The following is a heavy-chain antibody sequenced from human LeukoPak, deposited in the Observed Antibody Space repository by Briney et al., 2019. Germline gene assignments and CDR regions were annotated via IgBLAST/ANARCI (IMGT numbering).Heavy chain of an antibody. J-gene: IGHJ6*02. CDR1: GYTLTELS. D-gene: IGHD3-22*01. Sequence: ASVKVSCKVSGYTLTELSMHWVRQAPGKGLEWMGGFDPEDGETIYAQKFQGRVTMTEDTSTDTAYMELNSLRAEGTAVYFCARDRYYCDSSGYWGQITYYYYYGMDVWGQGTTVTVSS. CDR2: FDPEDGET. V-gene: IGHV1-24*01. CDR3: ARDRYYCDSSGYWGQITYYYYYGMDV.